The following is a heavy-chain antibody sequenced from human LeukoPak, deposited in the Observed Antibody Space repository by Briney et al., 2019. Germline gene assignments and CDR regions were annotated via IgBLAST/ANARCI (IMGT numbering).Heavy chain of an antibody. CDR2: ISGGST. J-gene: IGHJ4*02. Sequence: GRSLRLSCAASGFTFSSYAMSWVRQAPGKGLQWVSTISGGSTYYADSVKGRFTISRDNSRKTLYLQMNSLRAEDTAVYYCARDLRSGSSWYLFGYWGQGTLVTVSS. D-gene: IGHD2-15*01. V-gene: IGHV3-23*01. CDR1: GFTFSSYA. CDR3: ARDLRSGSSWYLFGY.